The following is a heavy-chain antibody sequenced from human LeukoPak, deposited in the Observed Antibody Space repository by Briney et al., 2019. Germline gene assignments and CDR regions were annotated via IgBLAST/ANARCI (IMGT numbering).Heavy chain of an antibody. CDR3: ARGGMLQEFDY. CDR1: GYTFTSYD. J-gene: IGHJ4*02. CDR2: MNPNSGNT. Sequence: ASVKVSCKASGYTFTSYDINWVRQATGQGLGWMGWMNPNSGNTGYAQKFQGRVTLTINTSISTAYMALSSLRSEDTAVYYCARGGMLQEFDYWGQGTLVTVSS. D-gene: IGHD2-8*01. V-gene: IGHV1-8*01.